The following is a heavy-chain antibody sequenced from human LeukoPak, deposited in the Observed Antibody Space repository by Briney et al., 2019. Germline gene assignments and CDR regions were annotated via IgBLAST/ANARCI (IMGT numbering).Heavy chain of an antibody. CDR3: ARDRYGMDV. V-gene: IGHV3-11*06. CDR1: GFTFSDYY. J-gene: IGHJ6*02. CDR2: ISSSSSYT. Sequence: GGSLRLSCAASGFTFSDYYMSRIRQAPGKGLEWVSYISSSSSYTTYADSVKGRFTISRDNAKNSLYLQMNCLRAEDTAVYYCARDRYGMDVWGQGTTVTVSS.